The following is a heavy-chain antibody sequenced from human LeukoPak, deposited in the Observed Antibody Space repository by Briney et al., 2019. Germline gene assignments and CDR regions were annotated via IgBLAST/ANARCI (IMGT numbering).Heavy chain of an antibody. V-gene: IGHV4-34*01. CDR2: INHSGST. CDR1: GGSFSGYY. D-gene: IGHD2-15*01. J-gene: IGHJ3*02. CDR3: ARGRSGAGGRAFDI. Sequence: SETLSLTCAVYGGSFSGYYWSWIRQPPGKGLEWIGEINHSGSTNYNPSLKSRVTISVDKSKNQFSLKLSSVTAADTAVYYCARGRSGAGGRAFDIWGQGTTVTVSS.